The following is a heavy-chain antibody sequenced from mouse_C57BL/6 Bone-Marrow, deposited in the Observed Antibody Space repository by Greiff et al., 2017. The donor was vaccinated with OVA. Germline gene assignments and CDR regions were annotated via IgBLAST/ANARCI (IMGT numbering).Heavy chain of an antibody. CDR1: GYTFTNYW. D-gene: IGHD2-4*01. Sequence: QVQLQQSGAELVRPGTSVKMSCKASGYTFTNYWIGWAKQRPGHGLEWIGDIYPGGGYTNYNEKFKGKATLTADKSSSTAYMQLSSLTTEDSAIYYCARDGGLRGPFAYWGQGTLVTVSA. CDR2: IYPGGGYT. CDR3: ARDGGLRGPFAY. V-gene: IGHV1-63*01. J-gene: IGHJ3*01.